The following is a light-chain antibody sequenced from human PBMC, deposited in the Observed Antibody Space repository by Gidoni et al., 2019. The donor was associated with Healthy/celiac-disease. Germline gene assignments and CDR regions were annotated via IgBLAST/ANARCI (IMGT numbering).Light chain of an antibody. J-gene: IGKJ2*01. Sequence: DIVLTQYPGTLSWSPGERATLSCRASQSVSSSYLAWYQQKPGQAPRLLIYGASSRATGIPDRFSGSGSGTDFTLTISRLEPEDFAVYYCQQYGSSPPYTFGQGTKLEIK. CDR3: QQYGSSPPYT. V-gene: IGKV3-20*01. CDR2: GAS. CDR1: QSVSSSY.